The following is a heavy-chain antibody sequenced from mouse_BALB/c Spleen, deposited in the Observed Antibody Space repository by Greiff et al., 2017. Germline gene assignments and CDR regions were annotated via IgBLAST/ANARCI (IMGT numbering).Heavy chain of an antibody. Sequence: VQLQESGAELAKPGASVKMSCKASGYTFTSYWMHWVKQRPGQGLEWIGYINPSTGYTEYNQKFKDKATLTADKSSSTAYMQLSSLTSEDSAVYYCARNRYDGYFDVWGAGTTVTVSS. V-gene: IGHV1-7*01. CDR1: GYTFTSYW. J-gene: IGHJ1*01. CDR2: INPSTGYT. D-gene: IGHD2-14*01. CDR3: ARNRYDGYFDV.